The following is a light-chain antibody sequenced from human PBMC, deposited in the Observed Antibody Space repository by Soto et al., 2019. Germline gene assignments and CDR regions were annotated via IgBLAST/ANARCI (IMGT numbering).Light chain of an antibody. J-gene: IGLJ1*01. Sequence: QSVLTQPASVSGSPGQSITISCTGTSRDIGRYNYVSWFQQHPGKVPKLVIFEVNYRPSGVSDRFSGSKSGNTASLTITGLQAEDEADYYCTSCITANTRCVFGSGTKVTVL. V-gene: IGLV2-14*01. CDR3: TSCITANTRCV. CDR1: SRDIGRYNY. CDR2: EVN.